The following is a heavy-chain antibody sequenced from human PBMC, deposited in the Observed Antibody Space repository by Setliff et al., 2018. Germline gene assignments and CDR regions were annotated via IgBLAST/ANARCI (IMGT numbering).Heavy chain of an antibody. Sequence: GGSLRLSCAASGFSFSNYAMHWVRQAPGKGLEWVAVISYDGINKYYADSVRGRFTISRDNAKNSLYLQMNSLRPEDTAFYYCAKAHRGGSSATSCLDYWGQGILVTVSS. CDR3: AKAHRGGSSATSCLDY. D-gene: IGHD2-2*01. J-gene: IGHJ4*02. CDR1: GFSFSNYA. CDR2: ISYDGINK. V-gene: IGHV3-30*01.